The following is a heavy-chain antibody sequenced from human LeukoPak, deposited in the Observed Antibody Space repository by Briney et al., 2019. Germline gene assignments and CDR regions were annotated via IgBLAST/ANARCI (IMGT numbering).Heavy chain of an antibody. CDR2: ISASGSST. CDR1: GFAFSSYA. V-gene: IGHV3-23*01. Sequence: PGGSLRLSCAASGFAFSSYAMSWVRQAPGKGLEWVSAISASGSSTDYADSVKGRFTISRDNSKNTLYLQMNSLRAEDTAVYYCAEGGYDQDFDYWGQGSLVTVSS. CDR3: AEGGYDQDFDY. J-gene: IGHJ4*02. D-gene: IGHD2-2*01.